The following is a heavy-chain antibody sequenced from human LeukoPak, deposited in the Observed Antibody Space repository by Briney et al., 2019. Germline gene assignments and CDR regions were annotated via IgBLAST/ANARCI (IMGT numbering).Heavy chain of an antibody. Sequence: GRSLRLSCAASGFTFDDYAMHWVRQAPGKGLEWVSGISWNSGSIGYADSVKGRFTISRDNAKNSLYLQMNSLRAEDTAFYYCAKAGCSSTDCYANYWGQGTLVTVSS. V-gene: IGHV3-9*01. D-gene: IGHD2-2*01. J-gene: IGHJ4*02. CDR3: AKAGCSSTDCYANY. CDR1: GFTFDDYA. CDR2: ISWNSGSI.